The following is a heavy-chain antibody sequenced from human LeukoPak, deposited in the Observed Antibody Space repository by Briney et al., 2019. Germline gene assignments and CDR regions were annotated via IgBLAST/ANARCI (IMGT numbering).Heavy chain of an antibody. CDR1: GFTFSSYS. J-gene: IGHJ4*02. CDR2: ISSSSSYI. D-gene: IGHD3-16*01. V-gene: IGHV3-21*01. CDR3: ARDLISPGGPFDY. Sequence: GGSLRLSCAASGFTFSSYSMNWVRQAPGKGLEWASSISSSSSYIYYADSVKGRFTISRDNAKNSLYLQMNSLRAEDTAVYYCARDLISPGGPFDYWGQGTLVTVSS.